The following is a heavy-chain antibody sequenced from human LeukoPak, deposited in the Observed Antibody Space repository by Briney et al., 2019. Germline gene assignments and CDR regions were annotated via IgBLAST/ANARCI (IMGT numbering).Heavy chain of an antibody. CDR2: ISYDGSNK. D-gene: IGHD3-9*01. CDR1: GFTFSSYA. V-gene: IGHV3-30*04. Sequence: GGSLRLSCAASGFTFSSYAMHWVRQAPGKGLEWVAVISYDGSNKYYADSVKGRFTISRDNAKNSLYLQMNSLRAEDTAVYYCARAGYFDACDYWGQGTLVTVSS. CDR3: ARAGYFDACDY. J-gene: IGHJ4*02.